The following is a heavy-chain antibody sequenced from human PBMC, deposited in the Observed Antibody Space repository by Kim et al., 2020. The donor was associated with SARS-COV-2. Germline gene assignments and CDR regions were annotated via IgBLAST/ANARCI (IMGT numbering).Heavy chain of an antibody. J-gene: IGHJ3*02. V-gene: IGHV3-9*01. CDR2: ISWNSGSI. CDR3: AKGNYYDSNGYYLGRLNDAFDI. D-gene: IGHD3-22*01. Sequence: GGSLRLSCAASGFTFNDHAMHWVRQAPGKGLEWVSGISWNSGSIGYADSVKGRFSISRDNAKNSLYLQMNSLGDEDTALYYCAKGNYYDSNGYYLGRLNDAFDIWGQGTMVTVSS. CDR1: GFTFNDHA.